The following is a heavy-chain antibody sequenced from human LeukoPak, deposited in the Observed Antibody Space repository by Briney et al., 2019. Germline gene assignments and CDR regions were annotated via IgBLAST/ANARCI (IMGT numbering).Heavy chain of an antibody. CDR3: AWSTYSYGPFNL. Sequence: SETLSLTCTVSGGSISSSYWSWIRQAPGRALEWIGYIYYSGSTYYNPSLESRVTISVDTSKNQFSLKLSSVTAADTAVFYCAWSTYSYGPFNLWGRGTLVTVSS. D-gene: IGHD5-18*01. J-gene: IGHJ2*01. CDR1: GGSISSSY. V-gene: IGHV4-59*08. CDR2: IYYSGST.